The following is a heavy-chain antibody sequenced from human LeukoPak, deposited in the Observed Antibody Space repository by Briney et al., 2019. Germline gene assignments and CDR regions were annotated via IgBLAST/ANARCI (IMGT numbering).Heavy chain of an antibody. Sequence: ASVKVSCKASGYTFTGYYMHWVRQAPGQGLEWMGRINPNSGGTNYAQKFQGRVTITADESTSTAYMELSSLRSEDTAVYYCARDLATPYSYGLNYYYYGMDVWGQGTTVTVSS. CDR3: ARDLATPYSYGLNYYYYGMDV. J-gene: IGHJ6*02. CDR2: INPNSGGT. V-gene: IGHV1-2*06. D-gene: IGHD5-18*01. CDR1: GYTFTGYY.